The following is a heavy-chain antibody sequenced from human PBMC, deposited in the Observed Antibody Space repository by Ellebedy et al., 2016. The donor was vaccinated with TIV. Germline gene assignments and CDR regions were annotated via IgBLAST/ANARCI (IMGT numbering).Heavy chain of an antibody. CDR2: INGDDRDR. D-gene: IGHD4/OR15-4a*01. V-gene: IGHV3-74*01. Sequence: GESLKISXAASGFTFRNYWMYWVRQVPGKGLLWVSRINGDDRDRSTVYADSVKGRFTISRDNAKNTLYLQMDRLRVEDTAVYYCATSPVLPSDWGQGTLVTVSS. J-gene: IGHJ4*02. CDR3: ATSPVLPSD. CDR1: GFTFRNYW.